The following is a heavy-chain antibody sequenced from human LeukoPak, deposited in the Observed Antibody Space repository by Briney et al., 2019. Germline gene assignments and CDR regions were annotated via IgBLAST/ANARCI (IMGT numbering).Heavy chain of an antibody. CDR1: GFTFSSYA. J-gene: IGHJ4*02. CDR3: AKSPRIVGAIPNDY. Sequence: GGSLRLSCAASGFTFSSYAMSWDRQAPGKGLEWVSAISGSGGSTYYADSVKGRFTISRGNSKNTLYLQMNSLRAEDTAVYYCAKSPRIVGAIPNDYWGQGTLVTVSS. CDR2: ISGSGGST. D-gene: IGHD1-26*01. V-gene: IGHV3-23*01.